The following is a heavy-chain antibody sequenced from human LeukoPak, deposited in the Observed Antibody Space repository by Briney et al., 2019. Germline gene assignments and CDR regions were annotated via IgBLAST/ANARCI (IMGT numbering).Heavy chain of an antibody. CDR1: GFTFSSYS. Sequence: GGSLRLSCAASGFTFSSYSMNWVRQAPRKGLEWVSYISSSSSTIYYADSVKGRFTISRDNAKNSLYLQMNSLRDEDTAVYYCARISCTGGSCKPYSYYDMDVWGQGTTVTVSS. J-gene: IGHJ6*02. CDR3: ARISCTGGSCKPYSYYDMDV. V-gene: IGHV3-48*02. CDR2: ISSSSSTI. D-gene: IGHD2-15*01.